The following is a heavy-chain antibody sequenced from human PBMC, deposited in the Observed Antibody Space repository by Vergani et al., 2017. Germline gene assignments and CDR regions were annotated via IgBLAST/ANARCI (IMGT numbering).Heavy chain of an antibody. V-gene: IGHV3-7*03. CDR3: AKGGRSVVVVTLDYGMDV. CDR1: GFTFSSYW. J-gene: IGHJ6*02. CDR2: IKQDGSEK. Sequence: EVQLVESGGGLVQPGGSLRLSCAASGFTFSSYWMSWVRQAPGKGLEWVANIKQDGSEKYYVDAVKGRFTISRDNAKNSLYLQMNSLRAEDTAVYYCAKGGRSVVVVTLDYGMDVWGQGP. D-gene: IGHD2-21*02.